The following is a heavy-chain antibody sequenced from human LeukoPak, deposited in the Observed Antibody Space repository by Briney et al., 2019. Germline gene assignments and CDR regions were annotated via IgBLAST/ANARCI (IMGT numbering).Heavy chain of an antibody. CDR2: ISGSGGST. Sequence: GGSLRLSCAASGFTFSSYGMSWVRQAPGKGLEWVSAISGSGGSTYYADSVKGRFTISRDNSKNTLYLQMNSLRAEDTAVYYCAKGYYDSSGSYYFDYWGQGTLVTVSS. V-gene: IGHV3-23*01. CDR3: AKGYYDSSGSYYFDY. J-gene: IGHJ4*02. CDR1: GFTFSSYG. D-gene: IGHD3-22*01.